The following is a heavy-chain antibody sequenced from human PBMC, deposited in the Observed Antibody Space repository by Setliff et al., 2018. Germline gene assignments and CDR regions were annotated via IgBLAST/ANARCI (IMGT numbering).Heavy chain of an antibody. J-gene: IGHJ6*03. Sequence: PGGSLRLSCAASQFTFSNYAMHWVRQAPGKGLEWVAAISYYGGNEYYADSVKGRFTISRDNSKNTLYLQMNSLRAEDTAVYYCARDPSGSSSYYSYMDVWGKGTTVTVSS. CDR2: ISYYGGNE. D-gene: IGHD6-19*01. CDR3: ARDPSGSSSYYSYMDV. V-gene: IGHV3-30*01. CDR1: QFTFSNYA.